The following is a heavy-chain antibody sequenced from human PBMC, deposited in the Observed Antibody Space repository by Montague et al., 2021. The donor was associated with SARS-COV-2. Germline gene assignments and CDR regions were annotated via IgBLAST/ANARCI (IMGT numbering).Heavy chain of an antibody. J-gene: IGHJ4*02. V-gene: IGHV3-48*04. CDR2: ISSSGSTI. D-gene: IGHD2/OR15-2a*01. Sequence: SLRLSCAASGFTLSSYRMTWVRQAPGKGLEWVSYISSSGSTIYYADSVKGRFTISRDNAKNSLYLQMNSLRVEDTAVYYCANRGGIDYWGQGTLVTVPS. CDR1: GFTLSSYR. CDR3: ANRGGIDY.